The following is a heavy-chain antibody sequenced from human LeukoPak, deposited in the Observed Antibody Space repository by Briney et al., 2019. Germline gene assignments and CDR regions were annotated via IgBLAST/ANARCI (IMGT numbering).Heavy chain of an antibody. D-gene: IGHD1-1*01. CDR1: GGSITSTSYY. CDR2: IIYTGNT. J-gene: IGHJ5*02. V-gene: IGHV4-39*01. Sequence: SETLSLTCTASGGSITSTSYYWGWIRRPPGRGLEWIGGIIYTGNTKYNPSLKSRVTISVDTTKNQFSLKLTSVTAADTAAYFCWRHFHGRGYVVDLWGQGTLVTVSS. CDR3: WRHFHGRGYVVDL.